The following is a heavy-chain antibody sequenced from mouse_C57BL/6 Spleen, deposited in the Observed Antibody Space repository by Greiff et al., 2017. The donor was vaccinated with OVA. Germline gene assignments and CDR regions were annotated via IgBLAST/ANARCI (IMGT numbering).Heavy chain of an antibody. CDR2: FYPGSGSI. J-gene: IGHJ1*03. CDR1: GYTFTEYT. Sequence: QVQLQQSGAELVKPGASVKLSCKASGYTFTEYTIHWVKQRSGQGLEWIGWFYPGSGSIKYNEKFKGKATLTADKSSSTVYMELSRLTSEDSAVYFCARHEGITTVRSYWYFDVWGTGTTVTVSS. V-gene: IGHV1-62-2*01. D-gene: IGHD1-1*01. CDR3: ARHEGITTVRSYWYFDV.